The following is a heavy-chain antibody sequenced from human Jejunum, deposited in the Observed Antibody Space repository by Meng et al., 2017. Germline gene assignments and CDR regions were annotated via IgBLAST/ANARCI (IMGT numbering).Heavy chain of an antibody. V-gene: IGHV3-23*01. D-gene: IGHD3-3*01. CDR1: GFTFSTYA. CDR3: AKDQDYDFWSAYYWGGHWFDP. CDR2: ISGSAGT. J-gene: IGHJ5*02. Sequence: EVQLLESGGGLVQPGGSLRLYCLASGFTFSTYAMGWVRQAPGKGLEWVSGISGSAGTYYADSVKGRFTISRDNSKNTVYLQLNSLRADDTAVYYCAKDQDYDFWSAYYWGGHWFDPWGPGTLVTVSS.